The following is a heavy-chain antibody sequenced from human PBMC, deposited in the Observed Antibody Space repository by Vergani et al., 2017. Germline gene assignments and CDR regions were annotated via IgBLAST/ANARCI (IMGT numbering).Heavy chain of an antibody. J-gene: IGHJ4*02. CDR2: IGGSGVHT. D-gene: IGHD3-16*01. Sequence: EVQLLESGGGLLQPGGSLRLSCAASGFTFSSYAMSWVRQAPGKGLEWVSLIGGSGVHTYYADSVKGRFTISRDNSKNTLYLQMNSLRAEDTAVYYCTRDRLDDSYAYFDYWGQGTLVTVSP. CDR1: GFTFSSYA. CDR3: TRDRLDDSYAYFDY. V-gene: IGHV3-23*01.